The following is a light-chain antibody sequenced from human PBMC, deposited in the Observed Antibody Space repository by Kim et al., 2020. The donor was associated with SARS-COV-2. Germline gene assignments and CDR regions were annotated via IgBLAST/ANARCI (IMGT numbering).Light chain of an antibody. J-gene: IGLJ1*01. V-gene: IGLV1-44*01. CDR3: AAWDDSLNGSV. CDR1: NSNIGSNT. Sequence: GQRLSISCSGRNSNIGSNTVKWYQQFPGAAPKLLIYSDNQRPSGVPARFSASKSGTSASLAISGLHSEDEADYYCAAWDDSLNGSVFGTGTKVTVL. CDR2: SDN.